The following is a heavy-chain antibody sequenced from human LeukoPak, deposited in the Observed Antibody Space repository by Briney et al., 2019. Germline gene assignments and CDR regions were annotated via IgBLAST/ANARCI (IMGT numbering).Heavy chain of an antibody. Sequence: GGSLRLSCAASGFTFSSYAMSWVRQAPGKGLEWVSAISGSGGSTYYADSVKGRFTISRDNSKNTLYLQMNSLRAEDTAVYYCASVYGSGYSYYFDYWGQGTLVTVSS. CDR1: GFTFSSYA. D-gene: IGHD3-22*01. V-gene: IGHV3-23*01. CDR3: ASVYGSGYSYYFDY. J-gene: IGHJ4*02. CDR2: ISGSGGST.